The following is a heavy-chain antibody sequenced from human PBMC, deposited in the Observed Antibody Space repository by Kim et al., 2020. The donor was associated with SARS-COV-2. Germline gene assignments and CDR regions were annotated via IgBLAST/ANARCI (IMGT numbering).Heavy chain of an antibody. Sequence: GGSLRLSCAASGFTFSSYAMSWVRQTPGKGLEWVSVISGSGGSTYYADSVKGRLTTSRDDSKNTLYLQMNSPRAEDSAVYYFAKSTSAYYHTRMDVWGQG. V-gene: IGHV3-23*01. J-gene: IGHJ6*02. CDR3: AKSTSAYYHTRMDV. CDR1: GFTFSSYA. CDR2: ISGSGGST. D-gene: IGHD3-22*01.